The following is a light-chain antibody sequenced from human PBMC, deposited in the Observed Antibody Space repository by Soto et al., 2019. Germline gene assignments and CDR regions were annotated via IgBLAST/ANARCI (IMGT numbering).Light chain of an antibody. CDR1: QSISSY. Sequence: DIQMTQSPSTLSASVGDRVTITCRASQSISSYLAWYQQKPGKAPKSLIYKASSLESGVPSRFSGSASGTEFNITIRSLQPDDFATYYCQQYDSYSWTFGQGTKVEIK. J-gene: IGKJ1*01. CDR2: KAS. V-gene: IGKV1-5*03. CDR3: QQYDSYSWT.